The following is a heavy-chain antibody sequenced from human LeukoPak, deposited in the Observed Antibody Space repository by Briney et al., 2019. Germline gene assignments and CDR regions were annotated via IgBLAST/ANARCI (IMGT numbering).Heavy chain of an antibody. Sequence: PGGSLRLSCAGSGFTFSRYTFNWVRQAPGRGLEWVSILHSDGATYYADSVKGRFTISRDNSRSTLYLQMNSLRAEDTAVYFCARVAYYRVTADQITDAFDVWGHGTVVTVSS. V-gene: IGHV3-66*01. CDR2: LHSDGAT. CDR3: ARVAYYRVTADQITDAFDV. CDR1: GFTFSRYT. D-gene: IGHD2-21*02. J-gene: IGHJ3*01.